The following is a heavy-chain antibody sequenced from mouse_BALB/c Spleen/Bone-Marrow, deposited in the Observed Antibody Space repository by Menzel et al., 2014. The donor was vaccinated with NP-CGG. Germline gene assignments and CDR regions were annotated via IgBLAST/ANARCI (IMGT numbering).Heavy chain of an antibody. J-gene: IGHJ4*01. CDR1: GYAYSNYW. Sequence: QVQLQQSGAELVRPGSSVKISCKASGYAYSNYWMNWVKQRPGQGLEWIGQIYPGDGDTNYNGKFKGKATLTADKPSSTAYMQLSSLTSEDSAVYFCARRDGSTYYYAMDYWGQGTSVTVSS. D-gene: IGHD1-1*01. CDR2: IYPGDGDT. V-gene: IGHV1-80*01. CDR3: ARRDGSTYYYAMDY.